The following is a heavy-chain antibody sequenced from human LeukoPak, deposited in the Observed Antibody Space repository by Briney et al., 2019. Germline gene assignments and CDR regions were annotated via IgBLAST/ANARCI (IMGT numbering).Heavy chain of an antibody. CDR1: GYTFTSYG. CDR2: ISAYNGNT. CDR3: ARDYPIPYYYDSSGYSSYGMDV. V-gene: IGHV1-18*01. Sequence: ASVKVSCKASGYTFTSYGISWVRQAPGQGLEWMGWISAYNGNTNYAQKLQGRVTMTTDTSTSTAYMELRSLRSEDTAVYYCARDYPIPYYYDSSGYSSYGMDVWGQGTTVTVSS. J-gene: IGHJ6*02. D-gene: IGHD3-22*01.